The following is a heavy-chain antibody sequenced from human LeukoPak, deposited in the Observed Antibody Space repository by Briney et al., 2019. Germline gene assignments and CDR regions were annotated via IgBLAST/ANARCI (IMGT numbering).Heavy chain of an antibody. CDR2: INPSGGST. Sequence: ASVKVSCKASGYTFTSYYMHWVRQAPGQGLEWMGIINPSGGSTSYAQKFQGRVTMTRDTSTSTVYMELSSLRSEDTAVYYCAREEMATISNYYYYGMGVWGQGTTVTVSS. D-gene: IGHD5-24*01. V-gene: IGHV1-46*01. J-gene: IGHJ6*02. CDR1: GYTFTSYY. CDR3: AREEMATISNYYYYGMGV.